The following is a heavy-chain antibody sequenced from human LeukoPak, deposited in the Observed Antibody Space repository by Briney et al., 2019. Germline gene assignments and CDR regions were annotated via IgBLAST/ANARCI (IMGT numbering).Heavy chain of an antibody. CDR2: INTDGSST. J-gene: IGHJ4*02. V-gene: IGHV3-74*01. Sequence: GGSLRLSCAASGFTFSSYWMHWVRQAPGKGLVWVSRINTDGSSTNYADSVKGRFTISRDNAKNTLYLQMNSLRAEDTAVYYCARQYYHDSSGYPFDYWGQGTLVTVSS. D-gene: IGHD3-22*01. CDR1: GFTFSSYW. CDR3: ARQYYHDSSGYPFDY.